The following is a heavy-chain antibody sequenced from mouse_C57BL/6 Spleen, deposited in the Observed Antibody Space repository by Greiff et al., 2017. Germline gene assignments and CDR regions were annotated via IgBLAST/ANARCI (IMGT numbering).Heavy chain of an antibody. V-gene: IGHV1-59*01. CDR2: IDPSDSYT. CDR1: GYTFTSYW. J-gene: IGHJ2*01. CDR3: AREGNYSFDY. D-gene: IGHD2-1*01. Sequence: VQLQQPGAELVRPGTSVKLSCKASGYTFTSYWMHWVKQRPGQGPEWIGVIDPSDSYTNYNQKFKGKATLTVDTSSSTAYMQLSSLTSEDSAVYYCAREGNYSFDYWGQGTTLTVSS.